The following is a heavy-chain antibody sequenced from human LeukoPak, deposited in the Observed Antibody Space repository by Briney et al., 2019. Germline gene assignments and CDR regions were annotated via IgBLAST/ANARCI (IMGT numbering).Heavy chain of an antibody. CDR3: ARDADRSSLFDY. CDR1: GFTVSSNY. Sequence: QSGGSLRLSCAASGFTVSSNYMSWVRQAPXXXXXXXSVIYSGGSTYYADSVKGRFTISRDNSKNTLYLQMNSLRAEDTAVYYCARDADRSSLFDYWGQGTLVTVSS. V-gene: IGHV3-66*01. J-gene: IGHJ4*02. CDR2: IYSGGST.